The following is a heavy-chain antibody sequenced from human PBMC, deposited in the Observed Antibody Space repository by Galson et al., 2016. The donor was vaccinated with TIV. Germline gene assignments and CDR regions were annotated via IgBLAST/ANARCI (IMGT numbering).Heavy chain of an antibody. CDR1: GFPFHDYT. Sequence: SGFPFHDYTMHWVRQTPGKGLEWVSLVSWDGGSTYYADYVKGRFTVSRDNSKTSLYLQMNSLRSEDTALYYCAKEIQRGSYGMDVWGRGTTVTVSS. CDR3: AKEIQRGSYGMDV. J-gene: IGHJ6*02. CDR2: VSWDGGST. V-gene: IGHV3-43*01. D-gene: IGHD3-16*01.